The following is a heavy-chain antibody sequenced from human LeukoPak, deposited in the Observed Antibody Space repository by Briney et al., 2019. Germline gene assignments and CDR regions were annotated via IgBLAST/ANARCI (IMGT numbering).Heavy chain of an antibody. J-gene: IGHJ5*02. CDR3: ARAGYGQQAYDP. V-gene: IGHV3-30*03. CDR1: GFTFSSYG. D-gene: IGHD5-12*01. CDR2: ISYDGSNQ. Sequence: GGSLRLSCAASGFTFSSYGMHWVRQAPGKGLEWVAVISYDGSNQYYADSVKGRFTISRDNAKNSLYLQMNSLRAEDTAVYYCARAGYGQQAYDPWGQGTLVTVSS.